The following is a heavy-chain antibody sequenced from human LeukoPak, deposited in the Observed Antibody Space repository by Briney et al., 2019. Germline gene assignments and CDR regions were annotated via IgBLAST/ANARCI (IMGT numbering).Heavy chain of an antibody. V-gene: IGHV3-53*01. CDR3: ARDGSGGYRNRGVFDI. CDR2: LYSGGGT. CDR1: GFAVSNNY. Sequence: GGSLRLSCAASGFAVSNNYINWVRQAPGKGLEWVSVLYSGGGTYYADSVKGRFTISSDNSKNTLYLQMNNLRAEDTAVYYCARDGSGGYRNRGVFDIWGQGTMVTVSS. J-gene: IGHJ3*02. D-gene: IGHD5-18*01.